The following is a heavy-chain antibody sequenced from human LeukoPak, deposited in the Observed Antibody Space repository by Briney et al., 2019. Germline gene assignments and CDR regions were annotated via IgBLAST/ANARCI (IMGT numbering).Heavy chain of an antibody. J-gene: IGHJ4*02. CDR3: VRRDTGWNYFDY. V-gene: IGHV4-59*08. D-gene: IGHD6-19*01. CDR1: GGSINSHY. CDR2: IHYTGKI. Sequence: SETLSLTFAVSGGSINSHYWGWLRQPPGKGLQWIGDIHYTGKINYNPSLKSRVTITLDTSKDHFSLNLTSVLAADTAIYYCVRRDTGWNYFDYWGQGILVTVSS.